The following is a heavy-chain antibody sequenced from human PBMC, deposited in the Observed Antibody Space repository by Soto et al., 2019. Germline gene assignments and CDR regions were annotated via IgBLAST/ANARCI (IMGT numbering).Heavy chain of an antibody. D-gene: IGHD1-26*01. Sequence: QVQLVESGGGVVQPGRSLRLSCAASGFSFSGYGMHWVRQVPDKGLEWVAIISYDGGNKYYAESVKGRFTISRDNSKNTVYLQMTSLRSEDTAVYYCAKTLLLYIGSEDDTWGQGTLVTVSS. J-gene: IGHJ5*02. CDR2: ISYDGGNK. CDR1: GFSFSGYG. V-gene: IGHV3-30*18. CDR3: AKTLLLYIGSEDDT.